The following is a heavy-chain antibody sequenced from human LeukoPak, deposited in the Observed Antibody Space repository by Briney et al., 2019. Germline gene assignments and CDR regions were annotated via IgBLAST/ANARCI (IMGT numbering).Heavy chain of an antibody. V-gene: IGHV3-7*01. CDR2: IKPDGTEK. J-gene: IGHJ1*01. Sequence: GGSLRLSCAASGFTFSGYWMTWVRQVPGKGLEWVANIKPDGTEKNSMDSLEGRFTISRDNRNNSLYLQIDSLRTEDTAVYFCARGGVLGGRLSVWGQGTLVTVSS. CDR3: ARGGVLGGRLSV. D-gene: IGHD3-10*01. CDR1: GFTFSGYW.